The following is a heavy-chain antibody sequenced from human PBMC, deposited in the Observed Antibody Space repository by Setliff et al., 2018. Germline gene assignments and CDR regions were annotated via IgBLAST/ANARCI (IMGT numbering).Heavy chain of an antibody. J-gene: IGHJ4*02. CDR3: ARVLSSGWEGDY. CDR1: GYSISTGYY. V-gene: IGHV4-38-2*01. D-gene: IGHD6-19*01. Sequence: PSETLSLTCAVPGYSISTGYYWGWIRQPPGKGLEWIGSIYHSGSTYYNPSLKSRVTISVDTSKNQFSLRLSSVTAADTAVYYCARVLSSGWEGDYWGQGTLVTVSS. CDR2: IYHSGST.